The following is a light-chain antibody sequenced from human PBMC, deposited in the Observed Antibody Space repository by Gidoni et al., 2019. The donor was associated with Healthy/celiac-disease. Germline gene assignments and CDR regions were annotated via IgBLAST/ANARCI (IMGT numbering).Light chain of an antibody. J-gene: IGLJ2*01. CDR2: EVS. CDR3: CSYAGSSAVV. Sequence: QSALTQPATVYGSPGQTITIYCTGTSSDVGSYNLVSWYQQHPGKAPKLMIYEVSQRPSGVSNLFSCSNSGNTASLTISGLQAEDEADYYCCSYAGSSAVVFGGGTKLTVL. CDR1: SSDVGSYNL. V-gene: IGLV2-23*02.